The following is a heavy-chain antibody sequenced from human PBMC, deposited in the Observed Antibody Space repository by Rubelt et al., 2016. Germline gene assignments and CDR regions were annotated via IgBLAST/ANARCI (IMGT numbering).Heavy chain of an antibody. Sequence: GFTFSSYAMHWVRQAPGKGLEWVAVISYAGSNKYYADSVKGRFTISRDNSKNTLYLQMNSLRAEDTAVYYCARDQYYYDSSGYYYFDYYYYGMDVWGQGTTVTVSS. D-gene: IGHD3-22*01. J-gene: IGHJ6*02. CDR1: GFTFSSYA. CDR2: ISYAGSNK. V-gene: IGHV3-30*04. CDR3: ARDQYYYDSSGYYYFDYYYYGMDV.